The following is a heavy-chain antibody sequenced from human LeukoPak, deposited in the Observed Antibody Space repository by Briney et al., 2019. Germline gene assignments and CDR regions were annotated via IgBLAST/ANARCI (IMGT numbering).Heavy chain of an antibody. J-gene: IGHJ4*02. CDR2: ISPNNGDT. CDR1: GYTFTGYY. Sequence: ASVTVSFKASGYTFTGYYMHWVRQAPGQGPEWMGWISPNNGDTRYSQKFQGRVTMTTDTSISTAYMELSGLTSDDTAVYYCAAPGYKYGYVLDHWGQGTLVTVSS. V-gene: IGHV1-2*02. CDR3: AAPGYKYGYVLDH. D-gene: IGHD5-18*01.